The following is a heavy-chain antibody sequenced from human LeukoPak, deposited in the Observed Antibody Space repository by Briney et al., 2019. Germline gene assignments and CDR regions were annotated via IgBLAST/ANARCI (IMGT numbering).Heavy chain of an antibody. V-gene: IGHV3-9*01. Sequence: PGGSLRLSCAASGFTFDDYAMHWVRQAPGKGLEWVSGISWNSGSIGYADSVKGRFTISRDNAKNSLYLQMKSLRAEDTALYYCAKDSGSYGYYFDYWGQGTLVTVSS. CDR2: ISWNSGSI. J-gene: IGHJ4*02. CDR1: GFTFDDYA. D-gene: IGHD1-26*01. CDR3: AKDSGSYGYYFDY.